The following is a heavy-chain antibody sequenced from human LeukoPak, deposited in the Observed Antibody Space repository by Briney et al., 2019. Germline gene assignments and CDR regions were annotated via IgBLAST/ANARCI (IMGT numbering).Heavy chain of an antibody. CDR2: INSDGSST. J-gene: IGHJ4*02. V-gene: IGHV3-74*01. D-gene: IGHD5-18*01. CDR1: GFAFSSYW. Sequence: GGSLRLSCAASGFAFSSYWMHWVRQAPGKGLVWVSRINSDGSSTSYADSVKGRFTISRDNAKNTLYLQMNSLTAEDTAVYYCARVRGYYSAYYFDYWGQGTLVTVSS. CDR3: ARVRGYYSAYYFDY.